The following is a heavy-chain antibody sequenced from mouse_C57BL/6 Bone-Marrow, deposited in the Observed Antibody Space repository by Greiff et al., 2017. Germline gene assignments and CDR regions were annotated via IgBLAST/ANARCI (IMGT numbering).Heavy chain of an antibody. Sequence: QVQLQQPGAELVMPGASVKLSCTASGYTFTSYWMHWVKQRPGQGLEWIGEIDPSDSYTNYNQTFKGKSTLTVDKSSSTAYMQLSSLTSEDSAVYYCARSVRRYFDYWGQGTTLTVSS. CDR2: IDPSDSYT. V-gene: IGHV1-69*01. J-gene: IGHJ2*01. CDR3: ARSVRRYFDY. CDR1: GYTFTSYW.